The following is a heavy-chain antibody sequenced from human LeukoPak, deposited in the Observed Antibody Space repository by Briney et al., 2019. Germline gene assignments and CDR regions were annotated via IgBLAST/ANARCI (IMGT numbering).Heavy chain of an antibody. D-gene: IGHD4-17*01. V-gene: IGHV4-59*01. Sequence: SETLSLTCTVSGGSISSYYWSWIRQPPGKGLEWIGYNYYSGSTNYNPSLKSRVTISVDTSKNQFSLKLSSVTAADTAVYYCAKSADYGDYYFDYWGQGTLVTVSS. J-gene: IGHJ4*02. CDR2: NYYSGST. CDR3: AKSADYGDYYFDY. CDR1: GGSISSYY.